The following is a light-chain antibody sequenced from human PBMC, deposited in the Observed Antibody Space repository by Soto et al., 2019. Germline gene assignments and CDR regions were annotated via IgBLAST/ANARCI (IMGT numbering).Light chain of an antibody. CDR3: QTWGTDIVV. CDR2: LNSDGSH. CDR1: SGHSSYA. V-gene: IGLV4-69*01. Sequence: QLVLTQSPSASASLGASVKHTCTLSSGHSSYAIAWHQQQPEKGPRYLMKLNSDGSHSKGDGIPDRFSGSSSGAERYLTISSLQSEDEADYYCQTWGTDIVVFGGGTKLTVL. J-gene: IGLJ2*01.